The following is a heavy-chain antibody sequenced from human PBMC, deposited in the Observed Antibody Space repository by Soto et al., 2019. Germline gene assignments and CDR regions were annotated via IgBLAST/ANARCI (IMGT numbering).Heavy chain of an antibody. V-gene: IGHV5-51*01. CDR3: ARQTVVVPAAPYYYYGMDV. CDR2: IYPGDSDT. CDR1: GYSFTSYW. Sequence: GESLKISCQGSGYSFTSYWIGWVRQMPGKGLEWMGIIYPGDSDTRYSPSFQGQVTISADKSISTAYLQWSSLKASDTAMYYCARQTVVVPAAPYYYYGMDVWGQGTTVTVSS. J-gene: IGHJ6*02. D-gene: IGHD2-2*01.